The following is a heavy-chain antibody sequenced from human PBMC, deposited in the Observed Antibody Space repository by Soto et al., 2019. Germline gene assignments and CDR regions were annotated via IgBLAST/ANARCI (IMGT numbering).Heavy chain of an antibody. CDR3: ARSSGHYRPFDS. CDR1: GFTFSSYE. V-gene: IGHV3-48*03. CDR2: ITSRSDTI. D-gene: IGHD3-22*01. J-gene: IGHJ4*02. Sequence: GSLRLSCAASGFTFSSYEMNWVRQAPGKGLEWVSHITSRSDTIYYADSVKGRFTISRDNAESSLYLQMNSLRAEDTAVYYCARSSGHYRPFDSWGQGTLVTVSS.